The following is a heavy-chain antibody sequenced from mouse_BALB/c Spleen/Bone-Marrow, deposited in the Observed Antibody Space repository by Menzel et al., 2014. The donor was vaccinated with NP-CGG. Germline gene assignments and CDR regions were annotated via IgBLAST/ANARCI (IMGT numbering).Heavy chain of an antibody. J-gene: IGHJ4*01. CDR2: ISSGSSTT. CDR3: ARIGRARGYAMDY. CDR1: GITFRNFG. V-gene: IGHV5-17*02. D-gene: IGHD3-3*01. Sequence: EVQLQQSGGGLVQPGGSRKLSCAASGITFRNFGMHWVRQAPEKGLEWVAYISSGSSTTYYADTLKGRFTISRDNPKNTLFLQMTSLRSEDTAMYYCARIGRARGYAMDYWGQGTSVTVSS.